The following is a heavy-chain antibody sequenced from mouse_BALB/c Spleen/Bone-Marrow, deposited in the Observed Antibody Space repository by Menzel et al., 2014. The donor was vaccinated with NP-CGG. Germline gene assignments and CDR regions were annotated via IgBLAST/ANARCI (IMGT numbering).Heavy chain of an antibody. CDR3: TRPYYGYVGYAY. CDR2: INPSNGGT. V-gene: IGHV1S81*02. D-gene: IGHD1-2*01. J-gene: IGHJ3*01. Sequence: VQLQQSGAELVKPGASVKLSCKASGYTFTSYYMYWVKQRPGQGLEWIGEINPSNGGTTFNEKFKSKATLTVDKSSSTEYMQLSSLTFEDSAIYYCTRPYYGYVGYAYWGQGTQLTVSA. CDR1: GYTFTSYY.